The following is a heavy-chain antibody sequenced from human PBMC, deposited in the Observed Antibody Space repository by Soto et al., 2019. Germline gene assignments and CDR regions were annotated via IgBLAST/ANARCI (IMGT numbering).Heavy chain of an antibody. Sequence: QVQLVESGGGVVQPGRSLRLSCAASGFTFSRYTMHWVRQAPGKGLEWVAVTSYDGSTKYYADSVKCRFTISRDNNNNTLFLQVNSLRTEDTAVYYCAKDGGFDYGFWYFDLWGRGTLVTVSS. CDR3: AKDGGFDYGFWYFDL. J-gene: IGHJ2*01. D-gene: IGHD4-17*01. V-gene: IGHV3-30-3*01. CDR1: GFTFSRYT. CDR2: TSYDGSTK.